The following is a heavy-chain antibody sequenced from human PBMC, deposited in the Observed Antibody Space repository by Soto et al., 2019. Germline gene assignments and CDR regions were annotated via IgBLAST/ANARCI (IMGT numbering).Heavy chain of an antibody. V-gene: IGHV4-4*02. D-gene: IGHD2-21*01. CDR3: SRERDGGAAFEF. CDR1: SGSISSSNW. Sequence: SETLSLTCAVSSGSISSSNWWSWVRQPPGKGLEWIGEIYHSGSTNYNPSVKSRVTISADTSKNQFSLKLSSVTAADTAVYYGSRERDGGAAFEFWGQGSMVTVSS. CDR2: IYHSGST. J-gene: IGHJ3*01.